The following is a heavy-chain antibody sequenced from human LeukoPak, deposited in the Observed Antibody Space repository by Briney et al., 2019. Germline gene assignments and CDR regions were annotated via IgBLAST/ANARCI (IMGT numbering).Heavy chain of an antibody. CDR1: GFTVSSNY. D-gene: IGHD3-22*01. V-gene: IGHV3-53*01. J-gene: IGHJ4*02. CDR2: IYSGGST. CDR3: AKGSYYDSSGSFYFDY. Sequence: GGSLRLSCAASGFTVSSNYMSWVRQAPGKGLEWVSVIYSGGSTYYADSVKGRFTISRDNSKNTLYVQVNSLGTEDTAAYYCAKGSYYDSSGSFYFDYWGRGTLVTVSS.